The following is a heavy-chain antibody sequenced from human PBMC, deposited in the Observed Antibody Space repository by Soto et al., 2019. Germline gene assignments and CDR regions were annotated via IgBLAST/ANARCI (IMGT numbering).Heavy chain of an antibody. CDR2: ISTDRSKK. V-gene: IGHV3-30-3*01. Sequence: EQLVESGGGVVQPGRSLRLSCAASGFTFSFCSMHWVRQAPGKGMAWVAVISTDRSKKYHADSVKGRFTISRDNSQNTVYLQMNSLRGGDTALYYCSRGDMLNGDRSRPYYGMDVLGQGTTVTVSS. CDR1: GFTFSFCS. D-gene: IGHD3-9*01. CDR3: SRGDMLNGDRSRPYYGMDV. J-gene: IGHJ6*02.